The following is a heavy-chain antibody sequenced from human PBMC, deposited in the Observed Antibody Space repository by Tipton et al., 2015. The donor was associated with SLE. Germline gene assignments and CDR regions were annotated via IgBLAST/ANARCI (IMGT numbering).Heavy chain of an antibody. CDR2: IYTSGST. CDR1: GGSFSGYY. Sequence: LRLSCAVYGGSFSGYYWSWIRQPPGKGLEWIGYIYTSGSTNYNPSLKSRVTISVDTSKNQFSLKLSSVTAADTAVYYCARVVSAAGYFDYWGQGTLVTVSS. CDR3: ARVVSAAGYFDY. D-gene: IGHD6-13*01. V-gene: IGHV4-4*09. J-gene: IGHJ4*02.